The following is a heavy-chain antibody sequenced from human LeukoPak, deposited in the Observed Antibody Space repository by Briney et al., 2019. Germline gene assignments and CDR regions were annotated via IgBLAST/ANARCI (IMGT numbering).Heavy chain of an antibody. CDR2: INWNSDSI. Sequence: GRSLRLPCAVSGFTFDDYAMHWVRQVPGKGLEWVSGINWNSDSIGYADSVKGRFTTSRDNAKNSLYLQMNSLRAEDTAFYYCAINGGGDSGYGNFDYWGQGTLVTVSS. CDR1: GFTFDDYA. V-gene: IGHV3-9*01. CDR3: AINGGGDSGYGNFDY. J-gene: IGHJ4*02. D-gene: IGHD5-12*01.